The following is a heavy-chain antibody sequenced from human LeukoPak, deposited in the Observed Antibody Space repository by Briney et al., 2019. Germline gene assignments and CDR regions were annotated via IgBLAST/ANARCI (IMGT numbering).Heavy chain of an antibody. D-gene: IGHD3-3*01. CDR3: AKVIDYWNGMDV. J-gene: IGHJ6*02. CDR1: GFTVSSYW. Sequence: HAGGSLRLSCAASGFTVSSYWMHWVRQAPGKGLVWVSRINEDGTTINYADSVKGRFTISRDNSKNTLYLEMHSLRAEDTAVYYCAKVIDYWNGMDVWGQGTTVTVSS. V-gene: IGHV3-74*01. CDR2: INEDGTTI.